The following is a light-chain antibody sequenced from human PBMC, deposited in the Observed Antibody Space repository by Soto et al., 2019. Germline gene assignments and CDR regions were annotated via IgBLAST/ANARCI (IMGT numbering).Light chain of an antibody. V-gene: IGLV2-23*03. CDR2: EGN. Sequence: SVLAQPASVSGSPGQSITISCTGTSRDIGSYNLVSWYQQHPGKAPKLMIYEGNKRPSGVSNRFSVSKSGNTASLTISGLQAEEEGDYFCCSYAGFSAVVFGSGTKVTVL. J-gene: IGLJ1*01. CDR1: SRDIGSYNL. CDR3: CSYAGFSAVV.